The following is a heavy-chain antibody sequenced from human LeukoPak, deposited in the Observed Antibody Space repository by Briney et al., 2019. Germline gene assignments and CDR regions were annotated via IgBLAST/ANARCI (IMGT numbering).Heavy chain of an antibody. CDR2: ISAYNGNT. V-gene: IGHV1-18*01. CDR3: RYEGYCSSTSCYSPYYYYGMDV. D-gene: IGHD2-2*02. Sequence: ASVTVSFTASGYTFTSYGISWVRQAPGQGLEWMGWISAYNGNTNYAQKLQGRVTMTTDTSTSTAYMELRSLRSVDTAVYYCRYEGYCSSTSCYSPYYYYGMDVWGQGTTVTVSS. CDR1: GYTFTSYG. J-gene: IGHJ6*02.